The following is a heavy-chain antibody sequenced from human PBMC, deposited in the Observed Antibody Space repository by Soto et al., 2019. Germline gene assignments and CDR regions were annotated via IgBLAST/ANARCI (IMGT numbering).Heavy chain of an antibody. V-gene: IGHV1-18*01. CDR2: ISGHNGNT. CDR1: GYSFTHYG. CDR3: GGNYYGLVISLSPFFY. J-gene: IGHJ4*02. D-gene: IGHD3-10*01. Sequence: ASVKVSCKASGYSFTHYGISWVRQAPGQGLEWMGWISGHNGNTNYAQKLQGRVTMTTDTSTSTAYMELRSLRSDDTDVYYCGGNYYGLVISLSPFFYWGQGTLVTVSS.